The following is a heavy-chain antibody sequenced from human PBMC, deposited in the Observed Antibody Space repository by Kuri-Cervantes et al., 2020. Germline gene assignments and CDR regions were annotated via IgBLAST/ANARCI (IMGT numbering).Heavy chain of an antibody. J-gene: IGHJ4*02. CDR1: GCTFSSYA. V-gene: IGHV1-69*13. CDR3: ARDLHIAAAGGDY. CDR2: IIPIFGTA. D-gene: IGHD6-13*01. Sequence: SVKVSCKASGCTFSSYAISWVRQAPGQGLEWMGGIIPIFGTANYAQKFQGRVTITADESTSTAYMELSSLRSEDTAVYYCARDLHIAAAGGDYWGQGTLVTVSS.